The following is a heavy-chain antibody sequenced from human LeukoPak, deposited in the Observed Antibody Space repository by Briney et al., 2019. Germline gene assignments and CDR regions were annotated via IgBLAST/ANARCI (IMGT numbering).Heavy chain of an antibody. J-gene: IGHJ4*02. CDR3: AREAARRYYFDY. CDR2: IYYSGST. Sequence: PSETLSLTCTVSGGSISSTYYWGWIRQPPGKGLEWIGSIYYSGSTYYNPSLKSRVTISVDTSKNQFSLKLSSVTAADTAVYYCAREAARRYYFDYWGQGTLVTVSS. CDR1: GGSISSTYY. V-gene: IGHV4-39*07. D-gene: IGHD6-6*01.